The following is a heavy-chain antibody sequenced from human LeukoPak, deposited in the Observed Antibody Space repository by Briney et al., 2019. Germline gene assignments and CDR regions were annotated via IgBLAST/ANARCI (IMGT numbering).Heavy chain of an antibody. CDR2: MNPNSGNT. CDR1: GYTFTSYD. CDR3: ARWKAAAYKYYFDY. V-gene: IGHV1-8*01. D-gene: IGHD6-13*01. Sequence: GASVKVSCKASGYTFTSYDINWVRQATGQGLEWMGWMNPNSGNTGYAQKFQGRATMTRNTSISTAYMELSSLRSEDTAVYYCARWKAAAYKYYFDYWGQGTLVTVSS. J-gene: IGHJ4*02.